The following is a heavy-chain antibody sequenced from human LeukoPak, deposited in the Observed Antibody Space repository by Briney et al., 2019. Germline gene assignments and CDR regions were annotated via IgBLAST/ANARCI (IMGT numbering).Heavy chain of an antibody. J-gene: IGHJ4*02. CDR3: ARLVYGDSEVPFDY. V-gene: IGHV1-18*01. D-gene: IGHD4-17*01. CDR2: ISAYNGNT. CDR1: GYTFTSYG. Sequence: ASVKVSCKASGYTFTSYGISWVRQAPGQGLEWMGWISAYNGNTNYAQKLQGRVTITTDTSTSTAYMELRSPRSDDTAVYYCARLVYGDSEVPFDYWGQGTLVTVSS.